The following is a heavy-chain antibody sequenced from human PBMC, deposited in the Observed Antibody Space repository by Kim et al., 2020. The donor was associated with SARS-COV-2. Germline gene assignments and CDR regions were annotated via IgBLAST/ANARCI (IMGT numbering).Heavy chain of an antibody. J-gene: IGHJ6*02. CDR2: IIPIFGTA. CDR3: ARGKRVVPQPYRYYYYYGMDV. Sequence: SVKVSCKASGGTFSSYAISWVRQAPGQGLEWMGGIIPIFGTANYAQKFQGRVTITADESTSTAYMELSSLRSEDTAVYYCARGKRVVPQPYRYYYYYGMDVWGQGTTVTVSS. V-gene: IGHV1-69*13. CDR1: GGTFSSYA. D-gene: IGHD2-21*01.